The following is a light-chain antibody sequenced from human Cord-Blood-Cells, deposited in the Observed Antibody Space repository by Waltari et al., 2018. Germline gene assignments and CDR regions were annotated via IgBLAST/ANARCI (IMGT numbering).Light chain of an antibody. CDR2: AGS. V-gene: IGLV2-23*01. CDR1: SSDVGSDNL. Sequence: QSALTQPAYVSGSPGQSITISCTGTSSDVGSDNLVSWYQQHPGKAPKLMIYAGSKRPSGGSNRFSGSKSGNTASLTIAGLQTEDEADYCCCAYAGISGVVFGGGTKLSAL. J-gene: IGLJ2*01. CDR3: CAYAGISGVV.